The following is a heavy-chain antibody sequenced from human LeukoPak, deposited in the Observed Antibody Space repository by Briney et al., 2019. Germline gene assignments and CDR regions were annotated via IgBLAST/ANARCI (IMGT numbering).Heavy chain of an antibody. V-gene: IGHV4-59*01. CDR3: ARGPSGSYSRWFDY. CDR1: GGSISTYY. Sequence: SETLSLTCTASGGSISTYYWSWIRQPPGEGLEWIGYIYYSGSTNYNPSLKSRVIISLDTSKNQFSLKLTSVTAADTAVYYCARGPSGSYSRWFDYWGQGTLVTVSS. D-gene: IGHD1-26*01. CDR2: IYYSGST. J-gene: IGHJ4*02.